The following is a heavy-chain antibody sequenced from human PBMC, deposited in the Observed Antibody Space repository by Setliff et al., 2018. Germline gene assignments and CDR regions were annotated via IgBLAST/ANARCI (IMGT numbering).Heavy chain of an antibody. V-gene: IGHV1-18*01. CDR2: ISAYNDNT. D-gene: IGHD3-10*01. CDR3: ARAVQASRAKAYYYGSGSYCFDI. J-gene: IGHJ3*02. CDR1: GYTFTSYA. Sequence: ASVKVSCKTSGYTFTSYAISWVRQAPGQGLEWMGWISAYNDNTNYAQKFQGRVTMTTDTSTSTAYMELTSLRSDDTAVYYCARAVQASRAKAYYYGSGSYCFDIWGQGTMVTVSS.